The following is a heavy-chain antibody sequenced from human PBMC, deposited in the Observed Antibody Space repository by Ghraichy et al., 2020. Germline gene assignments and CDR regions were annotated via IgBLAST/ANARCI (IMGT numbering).Heavy chain of an antibody. J-gene: IGHJ6*02. D-gene: IGHD1-14*01. V-gene: IGHV3-33*01. Sequence: GWSLRLSCAASGFTFSSYGMHWVRQAPGKGLEWVAVIWYDGSNKYYADSVKGRFTISRDNSKNTLYLQMNSLRAEDTAVYYCARDGRRDRNLYGMDVWGQGTTVTVSS. CDR3: ARDGRRDRNLYGMDV. CDR2: IWYDGSNK. CDR1: GFTFSSYG.